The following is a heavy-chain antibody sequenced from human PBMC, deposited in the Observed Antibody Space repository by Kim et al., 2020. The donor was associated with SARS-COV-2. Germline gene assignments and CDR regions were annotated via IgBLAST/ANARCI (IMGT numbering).Heavy chain of an antibody. J-gene: IGHJ3*02. CDR3: TTETPVTATLLDI. V-gene: IGHV3-15*01. Sequence: GGSLRLSCAASGFTFSNAWMSWVRQAPGKGLEWVGRIKSKTDGGTTDYAAPVKGRFTISRDDSKNTLYLQMNSLKTEDTAVYYCTTETPVTATLLDIWGQGTMVTVSS. CDR2: IKSKTDGGTT. CDR1: GFTFSNAW. D-gene: IGHD2-21*02.